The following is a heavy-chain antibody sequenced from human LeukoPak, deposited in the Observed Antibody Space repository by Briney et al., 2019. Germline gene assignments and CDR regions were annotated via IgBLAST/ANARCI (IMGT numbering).Heavy chain of an antibody. CDR2: ISAYNGNT. V-gene: IGHV1-18*01. D-gene: IGHD4-11*01. CDR3: ASDSRLGYYGMDV. Sequence: GASVKVSCKASGYTFTSYGIIWVRQAPGQGLEWMGWISAYNGNTNYAQKFQGRVTMTTDSSTSTAYMELRSLRSDDTAVYYCASDSRLGYYGMDVWGQGTTVTVSS. J-gene: IGHJ6*02. CDR1: GYTFTSYG.